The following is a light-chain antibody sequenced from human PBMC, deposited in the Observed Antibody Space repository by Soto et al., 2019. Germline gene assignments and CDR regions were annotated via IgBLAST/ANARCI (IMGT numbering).Light chain of an antibody. CDR1: QNVNSFY. Sequence: EIVLTQSPGTLSLSPGERATLSCRASQNVNSFYLAWYQQKPGQAPRLLIYGASSRATGIPDRFSGSGSGTDFTLTISRLEPEDCAVYYCQQYGSSPRPALTFGGGTKVEIK. J-gene: IGKJ4*01. CDR2: GAS. CDR3: QQYGSSPRPALT. V-gene: IGKV3-20*01.